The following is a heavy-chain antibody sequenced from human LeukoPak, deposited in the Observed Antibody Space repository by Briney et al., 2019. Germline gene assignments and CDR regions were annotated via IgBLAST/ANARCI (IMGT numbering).Heavy chain of an antibody. CDR1: GFTFSSYG. V-gene: IGHV3-30*02. J-gene: IGHJ4*02. Sequence: PGGSLRLSCAASGFTFSSYGMHWVRQAPGKGLEWVAFIRYDGSNKYYADSVKGRFTISRDNSKNTLYLQMNSLRAEDTAVYYCARDSPDMITFGGSLGYWGQGTLVTVSS. D-gene: IGHD3-16*01. CDR3: ARDSPDMITFGGSLGY. CDR2: IRYDGSNK.